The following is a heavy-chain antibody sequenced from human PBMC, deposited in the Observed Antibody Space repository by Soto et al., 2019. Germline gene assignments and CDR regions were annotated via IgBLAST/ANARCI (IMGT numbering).Heavy chain of an antibody. CDR1: GGSISSSSYY. CDR2: IYYSGST. Sequence: PSETLSLTCTVSGGSISSSSYYWGWIRQPPGKGLEWIGSIYYSGSTYYNPSLKSRVTISVDTSKNQFSLKLSSVTAADTAVYYCARADQSSYGYYGMDVCGQGTTVTVSS. V-gene: IGHV4-39*01. J-gene: IGHJ6*02. CDR3: ARADQSSYGYYGMDV. D-gene: IGHD4-17*01.